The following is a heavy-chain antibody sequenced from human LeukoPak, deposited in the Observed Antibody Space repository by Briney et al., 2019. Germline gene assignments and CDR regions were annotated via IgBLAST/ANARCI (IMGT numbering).Heavy chain of an antibody. Sequence: ASVTVSCTASGDMFSSYGISWVRQAPGQGLEWMGGSIPVSGTIKYAQKFQGRVTITTEESTSTTYMELSSLRFEDTAVYYCARDLPGLWGQGTLVTVSS. V-gene: IGHV1-69*05. CDR2: SIPVSGTI. J-gene: IGHJ4*02. CDR3: ARDLPGL. CDR1: GDMFSSYG. D-gene: IGHD6-19*01.